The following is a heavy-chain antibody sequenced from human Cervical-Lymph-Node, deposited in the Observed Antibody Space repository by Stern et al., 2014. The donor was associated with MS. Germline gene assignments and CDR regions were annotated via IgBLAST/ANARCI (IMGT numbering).Heavy chain of an antibody. J-gene: IGHJ5*02. CDR3: ARGGVMVAQNWFDP. CDR1: GLTFRSYS. CDR2: IRSSSSSI. D-gene: IGHD2-8*01. Sequence: EVHLVESGGGLVKPGGSLRLSCAASGLTFRSYSMNWVRQAPGKGLEWVSSIRSSSSSIFYADSVKGRFTMSRDNTKNSLYLQMNSLRAEDTAVYYCARGGVMVAQNWFDPWGQGTLVTVSS. V-gene: IGHV3-21*04.